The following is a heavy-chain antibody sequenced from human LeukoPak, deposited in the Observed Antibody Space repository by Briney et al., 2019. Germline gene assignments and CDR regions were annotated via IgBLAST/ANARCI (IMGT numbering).Heavy chain of an antibody. V-gene: IGHV4-4*07. Sequence: SETLSLTCTVSGGSISSYYWSWIRQPAGKGLEWIGRIYTSGSTNYNPSLKSRVTMSVDTSKNQFSLKLSSVTAADTAVYYCARDHCDDAACYPFDRWGQGTLVTVSS. J-gene: IGHJ4*02. CDR1: GGSISSYY. CDR3: ARDHCDDAACYPFDR. D-gene: IGHD2-21*01. CDR2: IYTSGST.